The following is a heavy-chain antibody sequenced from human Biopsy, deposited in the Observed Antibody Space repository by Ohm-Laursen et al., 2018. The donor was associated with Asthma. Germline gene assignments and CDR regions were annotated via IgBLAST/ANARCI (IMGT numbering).Heavy chain of an antibody. J-gene: IGHJ4*02. D-gene: IGHD2-2*01. CDR3: ARKAGSCISRTCYSLDF. CDR1: GGTFNTYV. V-gene: IGHV1-69*13. Sequence: SSVKVSCKSLGGTFNTYVIGWVRQAPGQGLEWMGGINSVFGTTTYPQKFQDRVTITANDSTSTVYMELNSLRSEDTAVYYCARKAGSCISRTCYSLDFWGQGTLVTVSS. CDR2: INSVFGTT.